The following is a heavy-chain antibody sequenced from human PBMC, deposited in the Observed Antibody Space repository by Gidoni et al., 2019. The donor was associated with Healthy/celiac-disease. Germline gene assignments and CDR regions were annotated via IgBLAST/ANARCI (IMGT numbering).Heavy chain of an antibody. Sequence: QVQLVQYGAEVKKPGASVKVSCKASGHTFTGDYMHWLRQAPGQGLEWMGWINPNSGGTNYAQKFQGWVTMTRDTSISTAYMELSRLRSDDTAVYYCAIRGYSSGLDAFDIWGQGTMVTVSS. D-gene: IGHD6-19*01. CDR1: GHTFTGDY. V-gene: IGHV1-2*04. CDR3: AIRGYSSGLDAFDI. CDR2: INPNSGGT. J-gene: IGHJ3*02.